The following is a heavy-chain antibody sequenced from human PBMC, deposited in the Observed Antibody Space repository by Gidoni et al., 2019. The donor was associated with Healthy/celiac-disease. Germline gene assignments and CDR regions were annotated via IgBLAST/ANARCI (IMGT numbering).Heavy chain of an antibody. Sequence: QVQLQESGPGLVKPSGPLSLTCAVSVGSLSSSNWWSWVRQPPGKGLEWIGESYHSGSTNYNPSLKSRVTISVDKSKNQFSLKLSSVTAADTAVYYCARLGYSSSWYPFDYWGQGTLVTVSS. V-gene: IGHV4-4*02. CDR2: SYHSGST. D-gene: IGHD6-13*01. CDR3: ARLGYSSSWYPFDY. J-gene: IGHJ4*02. CDR1: VGSLSSSNW.